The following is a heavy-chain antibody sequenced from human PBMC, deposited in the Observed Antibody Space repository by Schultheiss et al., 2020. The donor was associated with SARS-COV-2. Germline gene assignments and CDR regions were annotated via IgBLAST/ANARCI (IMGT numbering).Heavy chain of an antibody. CDR2: INHSGST. V-gene: IGHV4-59*01. CDR3: ARDSGSYTFYYYYYMDV. J-gene: IGHJ6*03. D-gene: IGHD1-26*01. CDR1: GGSISSYY. Sequence: SETLSLTCTVSGGSISSYYWSWIRQPPGKGLEWIGEINHSGSTNYNPSLKSRVTMSVDTSKNQFSLKLSSVTAADTAVYYCARDSGSYTFYYYYYMDVWGKGTTVTVSS.